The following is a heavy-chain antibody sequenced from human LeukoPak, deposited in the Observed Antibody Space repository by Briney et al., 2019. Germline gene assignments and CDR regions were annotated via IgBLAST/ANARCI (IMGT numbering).Heavy chain of an antibody. Sequence: PAETLSLTCTVSGGSISSYYWSWIRQPPGKGLEWIGYIYYSVSTNYNPSLKSRVTISVDTSKNQFSLKLSSVTAADTAVYYCATYDYGKYYFDYWGQGTLVTVSS. CDR3: ATYDYGKYYFDY. CDR2: IYYSVST. D-gene: IGHD4-17*01. CDR1: GGSISSYY. V-gene: IGHV4-59*01. J-gene: IGHJ4*02.